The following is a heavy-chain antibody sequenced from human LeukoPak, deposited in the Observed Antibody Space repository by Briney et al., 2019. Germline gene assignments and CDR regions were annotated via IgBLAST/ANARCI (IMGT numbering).Heavy chain of an antibody. J-gene: IGHJ5*02. CDR3: ARGLAAAYTS. V-gene: IGHV4-34*01. CDR2: INHSGST. D-gene: IGHD6-13*01. CDR1: GGSISSYY. Sequence: PSETLSLTCTVSGGSISSYYWSWIRQPPGKGLEWIGEINHSGSTNYNPSLKSRVTISVDTSKNQFSLKLSSVTAADTAVYYCARGLAAAYTSWGQGTLVTVSS.